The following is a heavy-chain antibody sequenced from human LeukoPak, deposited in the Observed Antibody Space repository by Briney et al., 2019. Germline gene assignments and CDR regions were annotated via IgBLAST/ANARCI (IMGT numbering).Heavy chain of an antibody. CDR2: INHRGST. CDR3: ARPERFTMVRGVMNWVGDYYYYGMDV. V-gene: IGHV4-34*01. D-gene: IGHD3-10*01. Sequence: PSETLSLTCAVYGGSFSGYYWSWIRQPPGKGLEWIGEINHRGSTNYNPSLKSRVTVSLDTSKNQFSLKLSSVTAADTAVYYCARPERFTMVRGVMNWVGDYYYYGMDVWGQGATVTVSS. J-gene: IGHJ6*02. CDR1: GGSFSGYY.